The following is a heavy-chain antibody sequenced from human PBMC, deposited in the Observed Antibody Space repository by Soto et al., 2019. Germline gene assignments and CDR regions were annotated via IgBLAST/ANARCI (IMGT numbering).Heavy chain of an antibody. J-gene: IGHJ4*02. Sequence: QLQLQESGPGLVKPSETLSLTCTVSGGSISSSSYYWGWIRQPPGKGLEWIGRIYYSGRTYYNPSLKSRVTISVDTSKNQFPLKLSSVTAADTAVYYCAPLWGQDWGQGTLVTVSS. CDR2: IYYSGRT. D-gene: IGHD3-10*01. V-gene: IGHV4-39*01. CDR1: GGSISSSSYY. CDR3: APLWGQD.